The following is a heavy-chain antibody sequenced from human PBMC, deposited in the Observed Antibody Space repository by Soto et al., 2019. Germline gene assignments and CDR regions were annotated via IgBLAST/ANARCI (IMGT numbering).Heavy chain of an antibody. J-gene: IGHJ2*01. CDR2: IYPSDSDT. CDR3: ARPPYSSTSWYFDL. V-gene: IGHV5-51*01. CDR1: GYNFAGYW. D-gene: IGHD6-19*01. Sequence: PGESLKISCKGSGYNFAGYWIAWVRQMPGKGLELMGIIYPSDSDTRYRPSLQGQVTISADKSISSAYLQWTSLKASDTAMYYCARPPYSSTSWYFDLWGRGTLV.